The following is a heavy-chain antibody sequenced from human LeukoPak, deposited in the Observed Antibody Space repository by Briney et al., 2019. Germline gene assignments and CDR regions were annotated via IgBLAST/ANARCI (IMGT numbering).Heavy chain of an antibody. J-gene: IGHJ6*03. D-gene: IGHD2-15*01. CDR2: INTNTGNP. CDR3: ARGRVEYYYSMDV. CDR1: GYTFTDHY. V-gene: IGHV7-4-1*02. Sequence: GASVKVSCKTSGYTFTDHYVHWVRQAPGQGLEWMGWINTNTGNPTYAQGFTGRFVFSLDTSVSTAYLQISSLKAEDTAVYYCARGRVEYYYSMDVWGKGTTVTVSS.